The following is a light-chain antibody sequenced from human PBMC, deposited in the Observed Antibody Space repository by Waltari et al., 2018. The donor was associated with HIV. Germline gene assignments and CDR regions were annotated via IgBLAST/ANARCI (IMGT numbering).Light chain of an antibody. J-gene: IGKJ2*01. CDR3: QQSYTNPYN. V-gene: IGKV1-39*01. CDR2: AAA. Sequence: DIQMTQSPSSLSASVGDTVTITCRASQFITRYLSWYQQTPGNAPEILIYAAASLQSGVPSMFSGSGSATDFTLTNSGMQSADFATYYCQQSYTNPYNFGLGTQVDIK. CDR1: QFITRY.